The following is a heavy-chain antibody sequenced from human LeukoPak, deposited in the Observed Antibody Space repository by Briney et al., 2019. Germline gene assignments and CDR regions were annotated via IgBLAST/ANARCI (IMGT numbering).Heavy chain of an antibody. J-gene: IGHJ6*02. Sequence: SETLSLTCTVSGGSISSYYWSWIRQPPGEGLEWIGYIYYSGSTNYNPSLKSRVTISVDTSKNQFSLKLSSVTAADTAVYYCARDSVGATSDYYYGMDVWGQGTTVTVSS. CDR2: IYYSGST. CDR3: ARDSVGATSDYYYGMDV. D-gene: IGHD1-26*01. V-gene: IGHV4-59*01. CDR1: GGSISSYY.